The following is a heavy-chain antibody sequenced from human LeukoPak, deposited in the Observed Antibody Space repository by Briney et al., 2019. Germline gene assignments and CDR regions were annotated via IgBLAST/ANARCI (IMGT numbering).Heavy chain of an antibody. Sequence: ASVKVSCKASGGTFSSYAISWVRQAPGQGLEWMGRIIPILGIANYAQKFQGRVTITADKSTSTAYMELSSLRSEDTAVYYCARDRTLEWLVDYWGQGTLVTVSS. D-gene: IGHD5-12*01. CDR3: ARDRTLEWLVDY. CDR2: IIPILGIA. V-gene: IGHV1-69*04. J-gene: IGHJ4*02. CDR1: GGTFSSYA.